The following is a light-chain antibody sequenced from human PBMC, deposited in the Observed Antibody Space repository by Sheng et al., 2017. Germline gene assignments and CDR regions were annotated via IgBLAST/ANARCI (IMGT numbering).Light chain of an antibody. V-gene: IGKV3-15*01. CDR3: QQTYKTPGT. CDR1: ETVRDSH. J-gene: IGKJ5*01. CDR2: GAS. Sequence: VLTQSPGTLSLSPGERATLSCRASETVRDSHVAWYQQKPGQAPRLLIYGASTRATGIPARFSGSGSGTEFTLTISSLQSEDFATYYCQQTYKTPGTFGQGTRLDIK.